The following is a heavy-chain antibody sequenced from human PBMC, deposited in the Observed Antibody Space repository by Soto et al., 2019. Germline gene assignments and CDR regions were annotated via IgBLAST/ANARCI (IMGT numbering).Heavy chain of an antibody. V-gene: IGHV3-23*01. J-gene: IGHJ6*04. CDR3: AKEVVLLFLEWFPDYAFLAV. CDR1: GLTFSSHT. D-gene: IGHD3-3*01. CDR2: ISASGANT. Sequence: AGGSLRLSCAASGLTFSSHTMSWVRQAPGKGLEWVSGISASGANTYLADSVKGRFTISRDNSKNALFLQMNSLRAEDTAVYYCAKEVVLLFLEWFPDYAFLAVWGTGSTDTGSS.